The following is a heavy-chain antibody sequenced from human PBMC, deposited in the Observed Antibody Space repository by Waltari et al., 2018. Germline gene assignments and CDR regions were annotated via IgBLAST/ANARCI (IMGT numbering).Heavy chain of an antibody. CDR1: GFTFSSSW. CDR3: ARELELRVAFDI. CDR2: IKQDGSEK. D-gene: IGHD1-7*01. V-gene: IGHV3-7*01. J-gene: IGHJ3*02. Sequence: EVQLVESGGGLVQPGGSLRLSCAASGFTFSSSWMSWVRQAPGKGLEWVANIKQDGSEKYYVDSVKGRFTISRDNAKNSLYLQMNSLRAEDTAVYYCARELELRVAFDIWGQGTMVTVSS.